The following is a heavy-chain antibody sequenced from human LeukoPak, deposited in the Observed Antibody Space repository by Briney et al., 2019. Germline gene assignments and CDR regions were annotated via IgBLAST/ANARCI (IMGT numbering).Heavy chain of an antibody. CDR1: GFTFKNYA. CDR2: ISGSDGNT. J-gene: IGHJ4*02. CDR3: AKGSSSSISARLNY. D-gene: IGHD6-6*01. V-gene: IGHV3-23*01. Sequence: GGSLRLSCAASGFTFKNYAMSWVRQAPGKGLEWVSGISGSDGNTYYADSVKGRFTISRDNSNNTLYLQMSSLRAEDTALYYCAKGSSSSISARLNYWGQGTPVTVSS.